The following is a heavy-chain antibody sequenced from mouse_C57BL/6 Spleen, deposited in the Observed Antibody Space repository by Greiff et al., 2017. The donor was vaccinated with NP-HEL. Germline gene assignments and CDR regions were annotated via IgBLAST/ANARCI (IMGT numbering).Heavy chain of an antibody. D-gene: IGHD4-1*02. CDR1: GYTFTSYW. CDR3: ARSEGNWDWFAY. CDR2: IDPSDSYT. Sequence: QVQLQQPGAELVKPGASVKLSCKASGYTFTSYWMHWVKQRPGQGLEWIGEIDPSDSYTNYNQKFKGKSTLTVDKSSSTAYMQLSSLTSEDSAVYYCARSEGNWDWFAYWGQGTLVTVSA. V-gene: IGHV1-69*01. J-gene: IGHJ3*01.